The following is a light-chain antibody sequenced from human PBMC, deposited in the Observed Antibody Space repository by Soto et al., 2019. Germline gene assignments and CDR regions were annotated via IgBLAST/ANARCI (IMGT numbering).Light chain of an antibody. Sequence: EIVLTQSPGTLSLSPGERATLSCRASQSVTGSYLAWYQQKPGQSPRLLIYDASSRATGIPDRFSGSGSGTDFTLTLSRLEPEDFAVYYCQQYGSSSMYTFGQGTKLEIK. CDR3: QQYGSSSMYT. CDR2: DAS. V-gene: IGKV3-20*01. CDR1: QSVTGSY. J-gene: IGKJ2*01.